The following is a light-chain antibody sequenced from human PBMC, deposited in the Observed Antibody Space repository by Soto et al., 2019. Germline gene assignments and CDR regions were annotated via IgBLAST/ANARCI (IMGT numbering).Light chain of an antibody. J-gene: IGKJ4*01. V-gene: IGKV3-11*01. Sequence: EIVLTQSPDTLSLSPGERATLSCRSSQNIGNSVAWYQQKPGQAPRLLIYDVSKRAAGVTDRFSGSGSGTDFTLTISSLEPEDFAVYSCQQRRKWPRTFGGGTNIEIK. CDR2: DVS. CDR1: QNIGNS. CDR3: QQRRKWPRT.